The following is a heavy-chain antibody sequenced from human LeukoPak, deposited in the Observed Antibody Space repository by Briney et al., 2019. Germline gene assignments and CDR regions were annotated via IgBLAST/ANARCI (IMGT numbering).Heavy chain of an antibody. CDR1: GGSFSGYY. J-gene: IGHJ4*02. D-gene: IGHD3-3*01. CDR2: INHSGGT. CDR3: ASLRTLFGVVQPIDY. V-gene: IGHV4-34*01. Sequence: PSETLSLTCAVYGGSFSGYYWSWIRQPPGKGLEWIGEINHSGGTNYNPSLKSRVTISVDTSKNQFSLKLSSVTAADTAVYYCASLRTLFGVVQPIDYWGQGTLVTVSS.